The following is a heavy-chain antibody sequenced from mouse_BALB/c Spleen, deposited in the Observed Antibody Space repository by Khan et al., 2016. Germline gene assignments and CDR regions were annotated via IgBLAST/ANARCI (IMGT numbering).Heavy chain of an antibody. CDR3: ARVRQAVDY. J-gene: IGHJ4*01. CDR2: INSNGGST. Sequence: EVELVESGGGLVQPGGSLKLSCAAPGFTFSTYAMSWVRQTPDKRLELVATINSNGGSTYYPDNVKGRFTISRDNAKNTLYLQMSSLKSEDTVMYYCARVRQAVDYWGQGTSVTVSS. CDR1: GFTFSTYA. D-gene: IGHD2-14*01. V-gene: IGHV5-6-3*01.